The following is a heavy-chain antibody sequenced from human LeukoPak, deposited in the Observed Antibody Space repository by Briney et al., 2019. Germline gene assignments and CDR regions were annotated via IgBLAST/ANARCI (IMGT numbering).Heavy chain of an antibody. CDR2: TDTSGRYV. CDR1: GFTFSNYG. D-gene: IGHD3-10*01. J-gene: IGHJ3*02. V-gene: IGHV3-21*06. Sequence: GGSLRLSCAASGFTFSNYGMNWVRQAPWKGLEWVSFTDTSGRYVYYGDSVKGRFTISRDNAKNLLFLQMNGLRAEDTALYYCARGRSITLLRGVAMSDGFDIWGQGAMVAVSS. CDR3: ARGRSITLLRGVAMSDGFDI.